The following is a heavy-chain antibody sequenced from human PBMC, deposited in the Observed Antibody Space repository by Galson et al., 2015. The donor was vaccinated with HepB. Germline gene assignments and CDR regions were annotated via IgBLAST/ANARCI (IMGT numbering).Heavy chain of an antibody. V-gene: IGHV3-66*01. CDR1: XXXVSSNX. D-gene: IGHD6-19*01. CDR2: IYSGGXT. J-gene: IGHJ6*02. Sequence: RLSXXASXXXVSSNXXXWVXXAPGKGLEXXXVIYSGGXTYYVESVKGRCAISRDNSKNTLYLQMNSLIAEDTAVYYCARXILSFXXAVAGNXXGMAAWSXXXTVXXSS. CDR3: ARXILSFXXAVAGNXXGMAA.